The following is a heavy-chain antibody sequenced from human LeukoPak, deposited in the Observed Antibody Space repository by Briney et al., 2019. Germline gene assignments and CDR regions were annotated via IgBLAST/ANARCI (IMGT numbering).Heavy chain of an antibody. J-gene: IGHJ4*02. CDR1: GGSFSGYY. Sequence: SETLSLTCAVYGGSFSGYYWSWIRHPPGKGLEWIGEINHSGSTNYNPSLKSRVTISVDTSKNQFSLKLSSVTAADTAVYYCARGRLSSRYCSSTSCYRESYWGQGTLVTVSS. D-gene: IGHD2-2*01. V-gene: IGHV4-34*01. CDR3: ARGRLSSRYCSSTSCYRESY. CDR2: INHSGST.